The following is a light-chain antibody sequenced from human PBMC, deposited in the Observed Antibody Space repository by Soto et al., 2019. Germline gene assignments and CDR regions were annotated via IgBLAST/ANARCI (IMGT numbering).Light chain of an antibody. CDR2: EVS. Sequence: QSALTQPASVSGSPGQSITISCTGTSSDVGGYNHVSWYQQHPDKAPKLLISEVSDRPSGVSNRFSGSKSGNTASLTISGLQAEDEADYHCSSYTNTSTFVFGTGNKVTVL. CDR1: SSDVGGYNH. CDR3: SSYTNTSTFV. J-gene: IGLJ1*01. V-gene: IGLV2-14*01.